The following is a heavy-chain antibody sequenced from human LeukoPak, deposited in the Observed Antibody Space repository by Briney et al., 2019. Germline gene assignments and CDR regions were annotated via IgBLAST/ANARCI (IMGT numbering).Heavy chain of an antibody. V-gene: IGHV4-59*08. CDR3: ARVLGYCTNGVCYKNWFDP. Sequence: SETLSLTCTVSGGSISTYYWSWIRPPPGKGLEWIGYIYYSGSTTYNPSLKSRVTISVDTYQNQFSLKVSSVPAADTAVYYCARVLGYCTNGVCYKNWFDPWGEGTLVTVSS. J-gene: IGHJ5*02. CDR2: IYYSGST. D-gene: IGHD2-8*01. CDR1: GGSISTYY.